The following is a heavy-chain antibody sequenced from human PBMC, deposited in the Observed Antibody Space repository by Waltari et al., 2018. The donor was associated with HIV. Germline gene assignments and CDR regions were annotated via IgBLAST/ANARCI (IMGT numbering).Heavy chain of an antibody. CDR3: SRDTFGEYDY. J-gene: IGHJ4*02. CDR1: GFSVSSYW. CDR2: INIDGSRI. V-gene: IGHV3-74*01. D-gene: IGHD3-10*01. Sequence: EVQLVQSGGGLIKPGGSLRLSCGASGFSVSSYWMHWVRQTPGKGLVWVSRINIDGSRIDYADSVRGRFTISRDSAKNTLSLQMNSLTEEDTAVYYCSRDTFGEYDYWGQGTLVTVSS.